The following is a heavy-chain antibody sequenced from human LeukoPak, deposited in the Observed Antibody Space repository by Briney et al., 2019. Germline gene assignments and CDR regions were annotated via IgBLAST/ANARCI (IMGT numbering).Heavy chain of an antibody. V-gene: IGHV1-46*01. CDR3: ARIRDGYNDAYDL. CDR1: GYTFTNSY. D-gene: IGHD5-24*01. J-gene: IGHJ3*01. Sequence: ASVKDSCKASGYTFTNSYIHWVRQAPGQDLEWMGLINPDGGNTNYAQNFQGRVTLTRDTSTSTVYMELSSLSSEDTAIYYCARIRDGYNDAYDLWGEGTVVTVPS. CDR2: INPDGGNT.